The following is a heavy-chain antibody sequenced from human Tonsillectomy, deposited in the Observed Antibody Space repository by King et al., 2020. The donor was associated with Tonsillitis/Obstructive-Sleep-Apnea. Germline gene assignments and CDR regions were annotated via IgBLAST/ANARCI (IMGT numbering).Heavy chain of an antibody. CDR2: IYYSGST. D-gene: IGHD2-8*01. J-gene: IGHJ3*02. CDR3: ARDMVLEAGGDAFDI. Sequence: QLQESGPGLVKPSETLSLTCTVSGGSISSNYWNWIRQPPGKGLEWIGYIYYSGSTNYNPSLKSRVTISVDTSKNQFSLKLSSVTAADTAVYYCARDMVLEAGGDAFDIWGQGTMVTVSS. V-gene: IGHV4-59*01. CDR1: GGSISSNY.